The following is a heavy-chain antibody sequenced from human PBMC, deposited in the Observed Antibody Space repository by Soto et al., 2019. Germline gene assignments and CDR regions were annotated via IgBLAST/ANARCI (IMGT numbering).Heavy chain of an antibody. V-gene: IGHV3-23*01. Sequence: EVQLLESGGGLVQPGESLRLSCAASGFAFSNYAMNWVRQAPGKGLEWVSFISGSGGSTYYADSVKGRFTISRDNSKNTLFLQMNSPRAEDTAVYYCARQPTAMAPYFDNWGQGTLVTVSS. CDR3: ARQPTAMAPYFDN. J-gene: IGHJ4*02. CDR1: GFAFSNYA. D-gene: IGHD5-18*01. CDR2: ISGSGGST.